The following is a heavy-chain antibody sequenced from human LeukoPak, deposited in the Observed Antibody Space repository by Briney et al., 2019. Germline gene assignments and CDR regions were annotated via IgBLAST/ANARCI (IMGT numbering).Heavy chain of an antibody. CDR3: AKATFV. D-gene: IGHD3-16*01. V-gene: IGHV3-30*18. J-gene: IGHJ4*02. CDR2: ISYDGSNK. Sequence: GGSLRLSCAASGLTLSSHWMSWVRQAPGKGLEWVAGISYDGSNKYYADSVKGRFTISRDNSKNTLYLQMNSLRAEDTAVYYCAKATFVWGQGTLVTVSS. CDR1: GLTLSSHW.